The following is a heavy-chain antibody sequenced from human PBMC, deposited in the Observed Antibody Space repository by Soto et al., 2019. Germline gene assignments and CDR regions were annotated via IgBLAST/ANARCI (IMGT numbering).Heavy chain of an antibody. V-gene: IGHV1-8*01. J-gene: IGHJ5*02. CDR2: MNPNSGNI. CDR1: GYTFTSYD. CDR3: AREFRRDGP. Sequence: ASVKVSCKASGYTFTSYDINWVRQATGQGLEWMGYMNPNSGNIGYAQEFQGRVTMTWNTSISTAYMELTSLKSEDTAVYYCAREFRRDGPWGQGTRVTVPS.